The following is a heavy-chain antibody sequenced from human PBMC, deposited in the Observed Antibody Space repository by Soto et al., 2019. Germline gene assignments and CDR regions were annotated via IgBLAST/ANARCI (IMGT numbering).Heavy chain of an antibody. CDR2: IKSQGEGGTT. D-gene: IGHD2-15*01. CDR3: ATFRGDSDC. J-gene: IGHJ4*02. CDR1: GFAFSDAW. Sequence: EMQLVESGGGLVKPGGSLRLSCAASGFAFSDAWMTWVRQAPGKGLEWVGRIKSQGEGGTTGYAAPVKGRFTISRDDSESTLYLQMNSLKTEYTGVYYCATFRGDSDCWGQGSLVTVSS. V-gene: IGHV3-15*01.